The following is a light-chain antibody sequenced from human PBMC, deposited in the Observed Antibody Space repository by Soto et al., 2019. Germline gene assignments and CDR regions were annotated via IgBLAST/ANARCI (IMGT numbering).Light chain of an antibody. Sequence: EIVLTQSPGTLSLSPGERATLSCRASQSVSNNYLAWYQQKPGQAPRLLIYGASNRATGIPDRFSGSGPGTDFTLTISRLEPEDFAVCYCQQRSNWPVTFGQGTRLEIK. J-gene: IGKJ5*01. CDR3: QQRSNWPVT. CDR1: QSVSNNY. CDR2: GAS. V-gene: IGKV3D-20*02.